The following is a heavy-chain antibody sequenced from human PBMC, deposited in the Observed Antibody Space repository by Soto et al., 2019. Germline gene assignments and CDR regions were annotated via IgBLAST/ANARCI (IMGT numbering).Heavy chain of an antibody. CDR1: GYTFTSYY. CDR2: INPRGGST. J-gene: IGHJ5*02. CDR3: ARVALSGGGWLDP. D-gene: IGHD1-26*01. Sequence: QVQLVQSGAEVKKPGASVNVSCKASGYTFTSYYMHWVRQAPGQGLEWMGIINPRGGSTTYAQKFQGRVTVTRDTSTRTVYMELSNLRSDDTAIYYCARVALSGGGWLDPWGQGTLVTVSS. V-gene: IGHV1-46*01.